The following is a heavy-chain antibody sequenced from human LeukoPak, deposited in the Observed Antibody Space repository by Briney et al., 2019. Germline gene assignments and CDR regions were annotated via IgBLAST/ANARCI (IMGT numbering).Heavy chain of an antibody. D-gene: IGHD3-3*01. V-gene: IGHV4-59*11. J-gene: IGHJ6*03. CDR2: IYYNGST. CDR3: ARVYYDFWSGYSSYYYYYYMDV. Sequence: SETLSLTCTVSGGSISSHYWSWIRQPPGKGLERIGYIYYNGSTNYNPSLKSRVTISVDTSKNQFSLKLSSVTAADTAVYYCARVYYDFWSGYSSYYYYYYMDVWGKGTTVTVSS. CDR1: GGSISSHY.